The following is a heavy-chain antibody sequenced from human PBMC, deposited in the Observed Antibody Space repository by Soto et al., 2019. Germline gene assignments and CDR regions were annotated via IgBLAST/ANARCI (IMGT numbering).Heavy chain of an antibody. CDR2: INTAGRAS. CDR3: VKGGRDLGY. CDR1: GFTFSNYW. V-gene: IGHV3-74*01. D-gene: IGHD3-3*01. J-gene: IGHJ4*02. Sequence: EVQLVESGGGLVQPGGSLRLSCADSGFTFSNYWIHWVRQAPGKGLVWVSQINTAGRASNYADSVKGRFSISRENAKNTLFLQMNSLRAEDTSVYYCVKGGRDLGYWGQGTLVTVSS.